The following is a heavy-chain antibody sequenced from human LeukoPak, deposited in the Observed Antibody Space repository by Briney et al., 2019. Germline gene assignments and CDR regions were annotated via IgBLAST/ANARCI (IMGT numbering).Heavy chain of an antibody. V-gene: IGHV4-59*01. CDR1: GGSISYYY. CDR2: VYYSGST. J-gene: IGHJ6*03. Sequence: PSETLSLTCTVSGGSISYYYWSWIRQPPGKGLQLIGYVYYSGSTNYNPSLKSRVTISGDTSKNQFSLTLNSVTPADAAVYYCARTMESGYSYGYYYYYYVDVWGKGTTVTISS. CDR3: ARTMESGYSYGYYYYYYVDV. D-gene: IGHD5-18*01.